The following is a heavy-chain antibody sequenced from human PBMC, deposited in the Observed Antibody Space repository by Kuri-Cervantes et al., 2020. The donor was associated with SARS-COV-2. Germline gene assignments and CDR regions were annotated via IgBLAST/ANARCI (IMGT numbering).Heavy chain of an antibody. CDR2: INSDGSST. D-gene: IGHD2-21*01. V-gene: IGHV3-74*01. Sequence: GESLKISCAASGFTFSSYWMHWVRQAPGKGLVWVSCINSDGSSTSYADSVKGRFTISRDNAKNTLYLQMNSLRAEDTAMYYCARDRVGVHDSWGQGTLVTVSS. CDR3: ARDRVGVHDS. J-gene: IGHJ4*02. CDR1: GFTFSSYW.